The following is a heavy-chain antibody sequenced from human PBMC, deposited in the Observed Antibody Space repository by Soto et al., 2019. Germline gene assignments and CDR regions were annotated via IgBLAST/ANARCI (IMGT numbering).Heavy chain of an antibody. Sequence: QVQLQESGPGLVKPSGTLSLTCAVSSGSISSSNWWRWFRQPPGKGLAWIGEIYHSGRTNYHPSLRSGVSRTVDKSKKHFSLTLSSVTATGTVVYYWARGGVVHVFDIWGQGTMVTVSS. D-gene: IGHD3-3*01. CDR3: ARGGVVHVFDI. CDR1: SGSISSSNW. V-gene: IGHV4-4*02. J-gene: IGHJ3*02. CDR2: IYHSGRT.